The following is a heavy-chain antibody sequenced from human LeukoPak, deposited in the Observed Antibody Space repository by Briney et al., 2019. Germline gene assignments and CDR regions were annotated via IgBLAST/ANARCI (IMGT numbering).Heavy chain of an antibody. CDR2: INPSGGST. CDR1: GYRFTSYD. Sequence: ASVKVSVKSSGYRFTSYDMHWVRQAPGQGLEWMGIINPSGGSTSYAQRFQGRVAMTRDTSTTTVYMEVNSLTSEDTAVYFCARDGPTAAPFDYWGQGTLVTVSS. V-gene: IGHV1-46*01. D-gene: IGHD2-2*01. J-gene: IGHJ4*02. CDR3: ARDGPTAAPFDY.